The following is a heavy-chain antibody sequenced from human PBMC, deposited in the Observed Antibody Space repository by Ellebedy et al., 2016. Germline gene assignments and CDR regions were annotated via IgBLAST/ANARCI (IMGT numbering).Heavy chain of an antibody. CDR1: GFTFINYW. V-gene: IGHV3-7*01. D-gene: IGHD6-13*01. CDR2: IKRDGSER. CDR3: ARDQQVASTADY. Sequence: GESLKISXAASGFTFINYWMAWIRQAPGKGLEWVASIKRDGSERFYVDSVKGRFTISRDLAKNSLSLQMDSLRVEDTAIYYCARDQQVASTADYWGQGTLVTVSS. J-gene: IGHJ4*02.